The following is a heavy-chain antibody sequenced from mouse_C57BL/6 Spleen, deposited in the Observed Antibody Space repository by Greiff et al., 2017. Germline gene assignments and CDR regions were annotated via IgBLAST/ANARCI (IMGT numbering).Heavy chain of an antibody. CDR2: IYIGNGYT. CDR3: ASAVEGGNYFDY. D-gene: IGHD1-1*01. J-gene: IGHJ2*01. Sequence: VHVKQSGAELVRPGSSVKMSCKTSGYTFTSYGINWVKQRPGQGLEWIGYIYIGNGYTEYNEKFKGKATLTSDTSSSTAYMQLSTLTSEDSAICCCASAVEGGNYFDYWGQGTTLTVSS. V-gene: IGHV1-58*01. CDR1: GYTFTSYG.